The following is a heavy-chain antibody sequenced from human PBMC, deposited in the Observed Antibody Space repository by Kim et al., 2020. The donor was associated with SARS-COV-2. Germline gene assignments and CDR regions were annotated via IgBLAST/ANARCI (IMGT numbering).Heavy chain of an antibody. CDR3: ARARMARGSYAFDI. CDR1: GFTFSSYG. J-gene: IGHJ3*02. CDR2: IWYDGSNK. V-gene: IGHV3-33*01. D-gene: IGHD1-26*01. Sequence: GGSLRLSCAASGFTFSSYGMHWVRQAPGKGLEWVAVIWYDGSNKYYADSVKGRFTISRDNSKNTLYLQMNSLRAEDTAVYYCARARMARGSYAFDIWGQGTMVTVSS.